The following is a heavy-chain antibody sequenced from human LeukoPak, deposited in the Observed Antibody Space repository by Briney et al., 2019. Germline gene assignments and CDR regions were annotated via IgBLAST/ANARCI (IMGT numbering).Heavy chain of an antibody. CDR2: IYYTGNT. V-gene: IGHV4-39*01. J-gene: IGHJ4*02. Sequence: PSETLSLTCTVSGGSISSSSYYWGWIRQAPGKGLEWIGTIYYTGNTYYNPSLKSRVTISADTSKNQFSLKLSSVTAADTAVFYCARLGYYSDSGAIYYFAFWGQGTLVTVSS. CDR3: ARLGYYSDSGAIYYFAF. CDR1: GGSISSSSYY. D-gene: IGHD3-22*01.